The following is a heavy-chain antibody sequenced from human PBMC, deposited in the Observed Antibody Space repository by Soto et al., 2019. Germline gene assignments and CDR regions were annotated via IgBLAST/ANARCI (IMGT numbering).Heavy chain of an antibody. CDR1: GGSVSRGSYY. CDR3: ARDYSFLGRHLPNYYYYYGMDF. Sequence: SETLSLTCTVSGGSVSRGSYYWSWIRQPPGKGLEWIGYIYYSGSTNYNPSLKSRVTISVDTSKNQFSLKLSSVTAADTAVYYCARDYSFLGRHLPNYYYYYGMDFWGQGTTVTVSS. V-gene: IGHV4-61*01. CDR2: IYYSGST. J-gene: IGHJ6*02. D-gene: IGHD2-21*01.